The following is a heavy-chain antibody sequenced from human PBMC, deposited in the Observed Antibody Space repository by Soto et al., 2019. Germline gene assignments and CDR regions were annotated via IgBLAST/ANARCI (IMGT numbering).Heavy chain of an antibody. CDR2: IIPIFGTA. D-gene: IGHD3-3*01. V-gene: IGHV1-69*06. CDR3: ARAEYDFWSGYYSSPAYYYYGMDV. J-gene: IGHJ6*02. CDR1: GGTFSSYA. Sequence: SVKVSCKASGGTFSSYAISWVRQAPGQGLEWMGGIIPIFGTANYAQKFQGRVTITADKSTSTAYMELSSLRSEDTAVYYCARAEYDFWSGYYSSPAYYYYGMDVWGQGTTVTVSS.